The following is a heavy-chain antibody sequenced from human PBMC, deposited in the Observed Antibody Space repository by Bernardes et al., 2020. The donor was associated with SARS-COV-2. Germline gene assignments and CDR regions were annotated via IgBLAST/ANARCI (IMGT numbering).Heavy chain of an antibody. CDR1: GFSFSSYA. CDR3: AKVGDGSGGYLVS. V-gene: IGHV3-23*01. Sequence: VGSLILSCAASGFSFSSYAMNWVRQAPGKGLEWVSAIGGTGGSTYYADSVKGRFTISRDNSKNTLYLQMNSLRAEDTAVYYCAKVGDGSGGYLVSWGQGTLVTVSS. CDR2: IGGTGGST. J-gene: IGHJ4*02. D-gene: IGHD3-10*01.